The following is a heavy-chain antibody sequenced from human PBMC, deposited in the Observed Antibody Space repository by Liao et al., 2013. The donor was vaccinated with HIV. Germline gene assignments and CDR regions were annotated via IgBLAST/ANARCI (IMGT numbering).Heavy chain of an antibody. CDR1: GGSISSSSSY. CDR3: ARARNQPLRTYYYFMDV. CDR2: GYYSGYT. Sequence: QVQLQQWGAGLLKPSATLSLTCTVSGGSISSSSSYWGWIRQSPGKGLEWIGIGYYSGYTYYNPSLKSRVTISIDTSKSQFSLKLSSVTAADTAVYYCARARNQPLRTYYYFMDVWGKGTAVTVSS. V-gene: IGHV4-39*07. D-gene: IGHD1-14*01. J-gene: IGHJ6*03.